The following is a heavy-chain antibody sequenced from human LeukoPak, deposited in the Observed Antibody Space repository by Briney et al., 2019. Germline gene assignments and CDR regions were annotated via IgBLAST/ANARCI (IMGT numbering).Heavy chain of an antibody. CDR2: INHSGST. CDR1: GGSFSGYY. Sequence: PSETLSLTCAVYGGSFSGYYWSWIRQPPGKGLEWIGEINHSGSTNYNPSLKSRVTISVDTSKNQFSLKLSSVTAADTAVYYCARVRVVVPTAYYYYGMDVWGQGTTVTVSS. CDR3: ARVRVVVPTAYYYYGMDV. D-gene: IGHD2-2*01. V-gene: IGHV4-34*01. J-gene: IGHJ6*02.